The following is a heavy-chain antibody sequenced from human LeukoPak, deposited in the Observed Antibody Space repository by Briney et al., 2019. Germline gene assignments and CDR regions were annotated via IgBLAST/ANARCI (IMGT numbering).Heavy chain of an antibody. D-gene: IGHD5-12*01. J-gene: IGHJ2*01. V-gene: IGHV4-61*02. CDR3: ARGRGYSGYRILALSYFDL. CDR1: GGSISSGSYY. Sequence: PSETLSLTCTVSGGSISSGSYYWSWIRQPAGKGLEWIGRIYTSGSTNYNPSLKSRVTISVDTSKNQFSLKLSSVTAADTAVYYCARGRGYSGYRILALSYFDLWGRGTLVTVSS. CDR2: IYTSGST.